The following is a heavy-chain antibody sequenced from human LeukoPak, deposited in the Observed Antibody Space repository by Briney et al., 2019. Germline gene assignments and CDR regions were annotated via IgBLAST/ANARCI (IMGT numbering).Heavy chain of an antibody. D-gene: IGHD3-16*01. CDR3: AINQGGYYFDY. V-gene: IGHV1-69*05. Sequence: ASVKVSCKASGGTFSSYAISWVRQAPGQGLEWMGRIIPIFGTANYAQKIQGRVTITTDESTSTAYMELSSLRSEDTAVYYCAINQGGYYFDYWGQGTLVTVSS. CDR1: GGTFSSYA. CDR2: IIPIFGTA. J-gene: IGHJ4*02.